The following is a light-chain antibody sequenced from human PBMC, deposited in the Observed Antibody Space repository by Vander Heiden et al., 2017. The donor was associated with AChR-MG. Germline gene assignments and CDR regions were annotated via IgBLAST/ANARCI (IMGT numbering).Light chain of an antibody. J-gene: IGKJ5*01. V-gene: IGKV1-33*01. Sequence: HIAQSPSSLSASVGDRVTITCQASQDISNYLNWYQQKPGKAPKLLIYDASNLERGVPSRFSGSGSGTDFTFTISSLQPEDFATYYCQQDDNISLTFGQGTKVEIK. CDR1: QDISNY. CDR3: QQDDNISLT. CDR2: DAS.